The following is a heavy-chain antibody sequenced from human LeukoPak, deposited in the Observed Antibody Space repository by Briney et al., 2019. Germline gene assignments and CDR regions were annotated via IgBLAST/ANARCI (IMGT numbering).Heavy chain of an antibody. CDR2: INWNGAST. J-gene: IGHJ6*03. D-gene: IGHD6-6*01. CDR1: GFSFDDLG. CDR3: ARAVCPTIKFCDSSYFMDV. Sequence: GSLRLSCAASGFSFDDLGITWVRQVPGKGLEWVAGINWNGASTGYADSVRGRFTIPRDNAKNSLYLQMNSLRAEDTALYYCARAVCPTIKFCDSSYFMDVWGKGTTVNVS. V-gene: IGHV3-20*04.